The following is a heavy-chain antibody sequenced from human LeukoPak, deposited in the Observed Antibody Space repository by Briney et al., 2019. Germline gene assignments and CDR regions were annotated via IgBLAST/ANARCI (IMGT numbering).Heavy chain of an antibody. CDR3: AKRGVVIRVILVGFHKAAYYFDS. CDR1: GVTLSNYG. D-gene: IGHD3-22*01. J-gene: IGHJ4*02. CDR2: IGDSGGST. V-gene: IGHV3-23*01. Sequence: GGSLRLSCAVSGVTLSNYGMSWVRQAPGKGLERVAGIGDSGGSTNYADSVKGRFTISRGNPKNTLYLQMNSLRAEDTAVYFCAKRGVVIRVILVGFHKAAYYFDSWGQGALVTVSS.